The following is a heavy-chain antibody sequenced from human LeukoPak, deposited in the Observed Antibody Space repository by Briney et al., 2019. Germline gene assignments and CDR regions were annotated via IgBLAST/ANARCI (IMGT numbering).Heavy chain of an antibody. V-gene: IGHV4-39*01. CDR3: ARFLVARGSWFDP. D-gene: IGHD3-10*01. CDR2: IYYSGST. J-gene: IGHJ5*02. Sequence: PSETLSLTCTVSGGSISSSSYYWGWIRQPPGKGLEWIGSIYYSGSTYYNPSLKSRVTISVDTSKNQFSLKLSSVTAADTAVYYCARFLVARGSWFDPWGQGTLVTVSS. CDR1: GGSISSSSYY.